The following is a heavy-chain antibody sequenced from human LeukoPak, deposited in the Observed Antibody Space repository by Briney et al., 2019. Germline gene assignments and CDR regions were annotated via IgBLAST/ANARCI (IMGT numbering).Heavy chain of an antibody. CDR2: IWIGCST. J-gene: IGHJ4*02. D-gene: IGHD3-3*01. V-gene: IGHV3-20*03. Sequence: IWIGCSTGYADSAKGGFTISRDNAKKCLYVQMNSLRGEDTDLYFCARSLRFLEWLSPLDYWGQGTLVTVSS. CDR3: ARSLRFLEWLSPLDY.